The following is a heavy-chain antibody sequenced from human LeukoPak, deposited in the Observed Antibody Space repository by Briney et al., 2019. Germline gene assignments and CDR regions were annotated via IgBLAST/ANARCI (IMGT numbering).Heavy chain of an antibody. CDR2: VYYSGRT. V-gene: IGHV4-61*01. CDR3: VREATTEYYDSSGYYRQTEVFDA. J-gene: IGHJ3*01. Sequence: SETLSLTCTVSGDSVRSDTYYWSWIRQPPGKGLEWIGFVYYSGRTNYNPSLKNRVTMSVDTSKNQFSLMLRSVTAADTAVYYCVREATTEYYDSSGYYRQTEVFDAWGQGTKVTVSS. CDR1: GDSVRSDTYY. D-gene: IGHD3-22*01.